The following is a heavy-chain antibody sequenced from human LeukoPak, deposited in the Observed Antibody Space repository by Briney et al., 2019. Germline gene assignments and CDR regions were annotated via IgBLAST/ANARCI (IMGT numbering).Heavy chain of an antibody. D-gene: IGHD3-10*01. CDR2: ISSSGSTI. Sequence: GGSLRLSCAASGFTFSSYEMNWVRQAPGKGLEWASYISSSGSTIYYADSVKGRFTISRDNAKNSLYLQMNSLRAEDTAVYYCARDRVTMVRGVISGTHYYYGMDVWGQGTTVTVSS. V-gene: IGHV3-48*03. J-gene: IGHJ6*02. CDR1: GFTFSSYE. CDR3: ARDRVTMVRGVISGTHYYYGMDV.